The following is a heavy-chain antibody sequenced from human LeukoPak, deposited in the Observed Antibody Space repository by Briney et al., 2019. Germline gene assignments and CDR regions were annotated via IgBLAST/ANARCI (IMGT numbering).Heavy chain of an antibody. Sequence: GGSLRLSCAASGFTFSSYAMSWVRQAPGKGLEWVSGISTSGGNTDYADSVKGRFTISRDNSKNTLHLQMNSLTAEDTAMYYCAKATGTLGNWGQGTLVTVSS. D-gene: IGHD1-1*01. CDR1: GFTFSSYA. CDR3: AKATGTLGN. V-gene: IGHV3-23*01. CDR2: ISTSGGNT. J-gene: IGHJ4*02.